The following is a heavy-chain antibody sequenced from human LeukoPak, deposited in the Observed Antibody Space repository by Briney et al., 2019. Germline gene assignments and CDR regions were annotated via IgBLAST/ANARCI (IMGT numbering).Heavy chain of an antibody. J-gene: IGHJ4*02. D-gene: IGHD3-9*01. Sequence: GESLKISCKGSGYSFTNYWIGWVRQMPGKGLEWMGIIYPGDSDTKYSPSLQGQVTISADKSISTAYLQWSSLKASDTAMYYCARHGLYYDILTGYYPAPFDYWGQGTLVTVSS. CDR3: ARHGLYYDILTGYYPAPFDY. CDR2: IYPGDSDT. V-gene: IGHV5-51*01. CDR1: GYSFTNYW.